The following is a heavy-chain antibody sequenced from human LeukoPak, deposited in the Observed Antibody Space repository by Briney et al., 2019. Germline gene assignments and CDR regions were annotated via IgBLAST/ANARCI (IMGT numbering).Heavy chain of an antibody. D-gene: IGHD3-22*01. J-gene: IGHJ4*02. CDR1: GFTVSSNY. CDR2: IYSGGST. V-gene: IGHV3-53*04. CDR3: ARDGYDSSGYSNYFDY. Sequence: PGGSLRLSCAASGFTVSSNYMSWVRQAPGKGLEWVSVIYSGGSTYYADSVKGRFTISRHNSKNTLYLQMNSLRAEDTAVYYCARDGYDSSGYSNYFDYWGQGTLVTVSS.